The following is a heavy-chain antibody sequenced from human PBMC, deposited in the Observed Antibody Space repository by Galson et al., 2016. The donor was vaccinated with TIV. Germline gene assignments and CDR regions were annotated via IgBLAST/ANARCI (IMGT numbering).Heavy chain of an antibody. CDR2: ISYDGSDQ. V-gene: IGHV3-30*18. CDR3: AKGPRLYGDYFLHYFDY. D-gene: IGHD4-17*01. J-gene: IGHJ4*02. CDR1: GFTFSDYG. Sequence: SLRLSCAASGFTFSDYGMHWVRQAPGKGLEWVAVISYDGSDQYYAGPVKGRFTISRDNSKNTLYPQMNSLRSDDTAMYYCAKGPRLYGDYFLHYFDYWGQGTLVTVSS.